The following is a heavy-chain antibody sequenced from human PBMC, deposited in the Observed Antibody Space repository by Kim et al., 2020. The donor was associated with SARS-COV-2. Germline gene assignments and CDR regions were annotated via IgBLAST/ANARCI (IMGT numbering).Heavy chain of an antibody. CDR3: APGGDIVVEWGGGMDV. CDR2: ISYDGSNK. J-gene: IGHJ6*01. Sequence: GGSLRLSCAASGFTFSSYAMHWVRQAPGKGLEWVAVISYDGSNKYYADSVKGRFTISRDNSKNTLYLQMNSLRAEDTAVYYCAPGGDIVVEWGGGMDVWG. D-gene: IGHD2-15*01. V-gene: IGHV3-30*04. CDR1: GFTFSSYA.